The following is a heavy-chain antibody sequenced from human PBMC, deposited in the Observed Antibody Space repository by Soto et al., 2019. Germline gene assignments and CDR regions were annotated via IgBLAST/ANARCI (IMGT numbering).Heavy chain of an antibody. D-gene: IGHD6-13*01. CDR2: INPNSGGT. CDR1: GYTFTGCY. J-gene: IGHJ6*02. V-gene: IGHV1-2*04. Sequence: ASLKVCGKAYGYTFTGCYMHWGRQAPGQGLEWMGWINPNSGGTNYAQEFQSWVRMTRGASISRDYMELSRRGSDDRAVDCCAREDFSSSWYPSCGMDVWGQRTTAPVS. CDR3: AREDFSSSWYPSCGMDV.